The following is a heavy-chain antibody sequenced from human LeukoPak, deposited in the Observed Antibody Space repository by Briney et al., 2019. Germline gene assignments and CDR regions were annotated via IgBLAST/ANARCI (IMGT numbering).Heavy chain of an antibody. D-gene: IGHD3-22*01. J-gene: IGHJ1*01. CDR3: ATDGGSSGYLYFQH. V-gene: IGHV5-51*01. CDR1: GYSFTSSW. Sequence: KDGESLKFSGKGSGYSFTSSWIGWGRPLPGKGLEWMGIIYPGDSDTRYSPSFQGQVTISADKSISTAYLQWSSLKASDTAMYYCATDGGSSGYLYFQHWGQGTLVTVSS. CDR2: IYPGDSDT.